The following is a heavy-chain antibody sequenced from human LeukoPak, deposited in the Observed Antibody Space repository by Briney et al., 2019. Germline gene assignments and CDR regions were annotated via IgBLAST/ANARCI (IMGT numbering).Heavy chain of an antibody. V-gene: IGHV3-74*01. CDR2: IKPAGSAA. CDR3: GRGMTQAYGSDY. J-gene: IGHJ4*02. D-gene: IGHD3-10*01. CDR1: GFTFSNYW. Sequence: GGSLRLSCAASGFTFSNYWIHWVRQAPGKGLVWVSHIKPAGSAAFYADSVKGRFTISRDNAKNTVYLQMSSLGVDDTAVYYCGRGMTQAYGSDYWGQGTLVTVSS.